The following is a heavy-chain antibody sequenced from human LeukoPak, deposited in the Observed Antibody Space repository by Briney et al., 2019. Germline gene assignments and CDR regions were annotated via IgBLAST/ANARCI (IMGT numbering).Heavy chain of an antibody. D-gene: IGHD6-25*01. Sequence: ASVKVSFKASGYTFTGYFINWVRQAPGQGLEWMGWINPNSGGTSYLQSFQGRVTMTRDTSISTAYMDLSRLRSDDTAVYYCARGRPGDYFDYWGQGTLVSVSS. V-gene: IGHV1-2*02. CDR1: GYTFTGYF. CDR2: INPNSGGT. CDR3: ARGRPGDYFDY. J-gene: IGHJ4*02.